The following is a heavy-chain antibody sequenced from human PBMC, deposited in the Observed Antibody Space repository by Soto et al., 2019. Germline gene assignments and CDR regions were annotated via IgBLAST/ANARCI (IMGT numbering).Heavy chain of an antibody. J-gene: IGHJ4*02. D-gene: IGHD5-12*01. CDR1: GGSISSYY. V-gene: IGHV4-59*08. CDR2: IYYSGST. Sequence: SETLSLTCTVSGGSISSYYWSWIRQPPGKGLEWIGYIYYSGSTNYNPSLKSRVTISVDTSKNQFSLKLSSVTAADTAVYYCATTELRLGELRFDYWGQGTLVTVSS. CDR3: ATTELRLGELRFDY.